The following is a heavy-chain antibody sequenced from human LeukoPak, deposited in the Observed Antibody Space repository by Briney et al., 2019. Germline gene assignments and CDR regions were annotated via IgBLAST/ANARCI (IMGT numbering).Heavy chain of an antibody. Sequence: PGGSLRLSCEGSGFTFRDYQMSWIRQAPGKGLEWVANIKQDGSEKYYVDSVKGRFTISRDNAKNSLYLQMNSLRAEDTAVYYCARDRWGHYYDSSGPYYFDYWGQGTLVTVSS. CDR3: ARDRWGHYYDSSGPYYFDY. J-gene: IGHJ4*02. V-gene: IGHV3-7*01. CDR2: IKQDGSEK. CDR1: GFTFRDYQ. D-gene: IGHD3-22*01.